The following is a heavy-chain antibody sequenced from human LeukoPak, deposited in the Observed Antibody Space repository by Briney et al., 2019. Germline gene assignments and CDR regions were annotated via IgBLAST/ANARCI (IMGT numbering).Heavy chain of an antibody. CDR1: GFTFSSYS. Sequence: GGSLRLSCAASGFTFSSYSMNWVRQAPGKGLEWVAVISYDGSNKYYADSVKGRFTISRDNSKNTLYLQMNSLRAEDTAVYYCAREGNPTGFYDAFDIWGQGTMVTVSS. V-gene: IGHV3-30*03. CDR2: ISYDGSNK. D-gene: IGHD1-14*01. J-gene: IGHJ3*02. CDR3: AREGNPTGFYDAFDI.